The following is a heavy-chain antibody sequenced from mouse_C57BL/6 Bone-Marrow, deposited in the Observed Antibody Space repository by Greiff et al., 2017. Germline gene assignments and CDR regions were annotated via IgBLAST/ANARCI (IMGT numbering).Heavy chain of an antibody. J-gene: IGHJ4*01. D-gene: IGHD1-1*01. CDR1: GFTFSDYG. V-gene: IGHV5-15*01. Sequence: EVQRLESGGGLVQPGGSLKLSCAASGFTFSDYGMAWVRQAPRKGPEWVAFISNLAYSTYYADTVTGRYTMSRENAKHTPYLEMGSLRSEDTAMYYCARQGCYCGSAYAIDFWGRGTSATVTS. CDR3: ARQGCYCGSAYAIDF. CDR2: ISNLAYST.